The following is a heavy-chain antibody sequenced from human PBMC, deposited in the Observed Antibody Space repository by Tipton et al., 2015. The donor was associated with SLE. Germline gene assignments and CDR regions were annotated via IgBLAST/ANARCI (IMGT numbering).Heavy chain of an antibody. Sequence: SLRLSCAASGFTFSSYAMHWVRQAPGRGLEWVAVISYDGSNKYYADSVKGRFTISRDNSKNTLYLQMNSLRAEDTSVYYCAKDLSRGSGWRFDYWGQGTLVTVSS. J-gene: IGHJ4*02. V-gene: IGHV3-30-3*02. D-gene: IGHD6-19*01. CDR3: AKDLSRGSGWRFDY. CDR1: GFTFSSYA. CDR2: ISYDGSNK.